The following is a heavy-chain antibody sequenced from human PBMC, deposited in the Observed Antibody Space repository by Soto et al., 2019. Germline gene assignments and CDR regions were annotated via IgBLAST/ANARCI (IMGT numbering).Heavy chain of an antibody. CDR1: GGSISSYH. J-gene: IGHJ4*02. CDR3: ARSEATGLDY. D-gene: IGHD1-26*01. CDR2: IYYSGST. V-gene: IGHV4-59*01. Sequence: TLSLTRTVSGGSISSYHWSWIRQPPGKGLEWIGYIYYSGSTNYNPSLKSRVTISVDTSKNQFSLKLSSVTAADTAVYYCARSEATGLDYWGQGTLVTVSS.